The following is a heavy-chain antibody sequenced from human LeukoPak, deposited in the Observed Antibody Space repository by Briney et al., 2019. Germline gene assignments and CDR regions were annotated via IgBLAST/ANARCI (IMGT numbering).Heavy chain of an antibody. CDR2: IYYSGST. CDR1: GGSISSYY. D-gene: IGHD3-10*01. V-gene: IGHV4-59*08. CDR3: ARHDSLLWFGELFNAFDI. Sequence: PSGTLSLTCTVSGGSISSYYWSWIRQPPGKGLEWIGYIYYSGSTNYNPSLKSRVTISVDTSKNQFSLKLSSVTAADTAVYYCARHDSLLWFGELFNAFDIWGQGTMVTVSS. J-gene: IGHJ3*02.